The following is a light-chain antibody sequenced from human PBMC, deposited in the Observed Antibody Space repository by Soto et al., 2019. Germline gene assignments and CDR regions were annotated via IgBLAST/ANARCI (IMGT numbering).Light chain of an antibody. CDR2: WGS. J-gene: IGKJ3*01. CDR1: QSLLHSNGYTY. Sequence: DLVMPQSPLSLPVTPGEPASISCRSSQSLLHSNGYTYLDWYLQKPGQSPQLLIYWGSNRASGVPDRFSGSGSGTDFTLKISRVEAEDVGVYYCMQALQTPLTFGPGTKVDIK. V-gene: IGKV2-28*01. CDR3: MQALQTPLT.